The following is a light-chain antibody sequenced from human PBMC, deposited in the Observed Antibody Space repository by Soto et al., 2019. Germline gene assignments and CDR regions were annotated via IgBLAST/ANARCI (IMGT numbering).Light chain of an antibody. CDR1: SSDVGGYNY. CDR3: SSYAGDNNYV. J-gene: IGLJ1*01. Sequence: QSALTQPPSASGSPGQSVTISCTGTSSDVGGYNYVSWYHQHPGKAPKLVIYEVSKRPSGVPDRFAGSRSGNTASLTVSGLHAEDEADYYCSSYAGDNNYVFGTGTKVTVL. V-gene: IGLV2-8*01. CDR2: EVS.